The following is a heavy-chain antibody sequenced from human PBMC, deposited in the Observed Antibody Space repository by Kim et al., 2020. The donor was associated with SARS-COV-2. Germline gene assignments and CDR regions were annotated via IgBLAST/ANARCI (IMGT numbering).Heavy chain of an antibody. V-gene: IGHV3-33*01. CDR2: IWYDGSNK. D-gene: IGHD2-2*01. J-gene: IGHJ6*02. CDR1: GFTFSSYG. CDR3: ARDELILYQLLSPNYYYYGMDV. Sequence: GGSLRLSCAASGFTFSSYGMHWVRQAPGKGLEWVAVIWYDGSNKYYADSVKGRFTISRDNSKNTLYLQMNSLRAEDTAVYYCARDELILYQLLSPNYYYYGMDVWGQGTTVTVSS.